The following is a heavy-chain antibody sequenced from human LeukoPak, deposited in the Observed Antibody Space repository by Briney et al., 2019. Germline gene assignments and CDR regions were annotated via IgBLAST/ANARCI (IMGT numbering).Heavy chain of an antibody. CDR1: AGSFSGYY. CDR2: INHSGST. D-gene: IGHD3-10*01. V-gene: IGHV4-34*01. J-gene: IGHJ5*02. Sequence: SETLSLNCAVYAGSFSGYYWSWISQPPGKGLEWIGDINHSGSTNYNPSLKRRVTITVDTSKNQFSLKLNSVTAADTAVYYCARGLVRGVIIARVRGNWFDPWGQGTLVTVSS. CDR3: ARGLVRGVIIARVRGNWFDP.